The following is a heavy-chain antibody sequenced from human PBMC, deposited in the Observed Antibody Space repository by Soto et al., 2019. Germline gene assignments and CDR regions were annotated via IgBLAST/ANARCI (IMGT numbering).Heavy chain of an antibody. J-gene: IGHJ3*01. CDR3: ARGHQYGGNSDAFEF. CDR1: GLTFSSST. D-gene: IGHD2-21*02. V-gene: IGHV1-69*12. Sequence: QVHLVQSGAEVKKPGSSVKVSCKASGLTFSSSTLTWVRQAPGQGPEWMGGIIPFFGSVDYAQKFQDRVTITAYVSTSTTYMELRSLRSEDTAVYYCARGHQYGGNSDAFEFWGQGTVVTVSS. CDR2: IIPFFGSV.